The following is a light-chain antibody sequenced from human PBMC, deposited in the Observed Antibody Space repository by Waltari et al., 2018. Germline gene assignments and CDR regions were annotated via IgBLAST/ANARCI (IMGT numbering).Light chain of an antibody. CDR1: SALNVGPSR. J-gene: IGLJ2*01. V-gene: IGLV5-45*01. Sequence: QAVLTQPASLSASPGASASLTCTLRSALNVGPSRIYWSQQQPGSPPQYRLRYKSDSDKQQGSGVPSRFSGSKDASANAGILLISGLQSEDEADYYCMIWHSSSDVVFGGGTKLTVL. CDR3: MIWHSSSDVV. CDR2: YKSDSDK.